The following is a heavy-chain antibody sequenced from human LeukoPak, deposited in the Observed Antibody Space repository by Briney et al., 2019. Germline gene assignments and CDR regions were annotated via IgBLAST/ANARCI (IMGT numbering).Heavy chain of an antibody. J-gene: IGHJ4*02. CDR1: GFTFSDFC. V-gene: IGHV3-7*03. CDR3: ARWPHCQDF. CDR2: INKDGSEE. Sequence: PGGSLRLSCAASGFTFSDFCMSWVRQAPGKGLEWVANINKDGSEEKYVDSVKGRFTISRDNAKNSLYLQMSSLRADDTAVYYCARWPHCQDFWGRGTRVTVSS.